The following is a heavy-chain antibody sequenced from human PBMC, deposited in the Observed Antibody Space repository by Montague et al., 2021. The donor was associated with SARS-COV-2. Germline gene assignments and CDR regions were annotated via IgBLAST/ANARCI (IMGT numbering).Heavy chain of an antibody. Sequence: SLRLSCAASGFTFSSYEMNWVRQAPGKGLEWVSYISSSGSTIYYADSVKGRFTISRDNAKNSLHLQMNSLRAEDTAVYYCASEQYCSGGSCFYDAFEIWGQGTMVTVSS. V-gene: IGHV3-48*03. CDR1: GFTFSSYE. CDR3: ASEQYCSGGSCFYDAFEI. J-gene: IGHJ3*02. D-gene: IGHD2-15*01. CDR2: ISSSGSTI.